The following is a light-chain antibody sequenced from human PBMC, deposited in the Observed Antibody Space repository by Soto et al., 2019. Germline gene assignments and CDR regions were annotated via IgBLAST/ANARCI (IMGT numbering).Light chain of an antibody. Sequence: VMTQSPATLSVSPGESATLSCRASQSVNSNYLAWYQQKAGQAPRLLIYGASSRATGIPDRFSGSGSGTDFTLTISRLEPEDFAVYYCQQYGSSPPTFGQGTRLEIK. CDR2: GAS. V-gene: IGKV3-20*01. CDR3: QQYGSSPPT. CDR1: QSVNSNY. J-gene: IGKJ5*01.